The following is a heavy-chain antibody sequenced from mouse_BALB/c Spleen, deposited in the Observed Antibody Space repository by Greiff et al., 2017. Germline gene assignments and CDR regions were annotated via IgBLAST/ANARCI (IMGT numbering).Heavy chain of an antibody. Sequence: EVQLQQSGPELVKPGASVKMSCKASGYTFTSYVMHWVKQKPGQGLEWIGYINPYNDGTKYNEKFKGKATLTSDKSSSTAYMELSSLTSEDSAVYYCARKKDYRYDVGEYYFDYRGQGTTLTVSS. CDR2: INPYNDGT. J-gene: IGHJ2*01. D-gene: IGHD2-14*01. CDR3: ARKKDYRYDVGEYYFDY. CDR1: GYTFTSYV. V-gene: IGHV1-14*01.